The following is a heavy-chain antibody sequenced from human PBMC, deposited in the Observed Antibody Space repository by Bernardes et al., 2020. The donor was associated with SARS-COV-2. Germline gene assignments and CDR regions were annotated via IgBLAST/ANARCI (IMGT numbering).Heavy chain of an antibody. CDR2: ISGSGGLT. D-gene: IGHD3-22*01. J-gene: IGHJ5*02. V-gene: IGHV3-23*01. CDR3: AKEDYDSSGYYYVNWFDP. Sequence: VGSLRLSCAASGFTSGFTFTRYAMSWVRQAPGKGLEWVSAISGSGGLTFYADSVKGRFTISRDNSKNTLYLQMNSLRAEDTAVYYCAKEDYDSSGYYYVNWFDPWGQGTLVTVSS. CDR1: GFTFTRYA.